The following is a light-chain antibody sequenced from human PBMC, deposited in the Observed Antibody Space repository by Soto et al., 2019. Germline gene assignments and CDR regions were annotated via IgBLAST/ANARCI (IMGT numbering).Light chain of an antibody. CDR1: QSVSSSY. J-gene: IGKJ2*01. CDR3: QQFGSSMYT. Sequence: EIVLTQSPGTLSLSPGESATLSCRASQSVSSSYLAWYQQKPGQAPRLRIYGASSRATGIPDRFSGSGSGTDFTLTISRLEPEDGAVYYCQQFGSSMYTFGQGTKLDIK. V-gene: IGKV3-20*01. CDR2: GAS.